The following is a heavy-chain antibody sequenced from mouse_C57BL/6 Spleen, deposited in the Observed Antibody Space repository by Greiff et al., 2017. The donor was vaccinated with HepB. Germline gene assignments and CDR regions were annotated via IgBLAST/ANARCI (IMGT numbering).Heavy chain of an antibody. V-gene: IGHV10-1*01. CDR3: VRESYYGNYDAMDY. J-gene: IGHJ4*01. CDR1: GFSFNTYA. D-gene: IGHD2-1*01. CDR2: IRSKSNNYAT. Sequence: EVQGVESGGGLVQPKGSLKLSCAASGFSFNTYAMNWVRQAPGKGLEWVARIRSKSNNYATYYADSVKDRFTISRDDSESMLYLQMNNLKTEDTAMYYCVRESYYGNYDAMDYWGQGTSVTVSS.